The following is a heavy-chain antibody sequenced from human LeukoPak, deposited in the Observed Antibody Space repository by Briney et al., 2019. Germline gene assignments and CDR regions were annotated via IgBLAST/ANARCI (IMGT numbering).Heavy chain of an antibody. V-gene: IGHV3-21*01. CDR3: ARDRPITVTTPFDY. CDR1: GFTFSSYS. D-gene: IGHD4-17*01. Sequence: PGGSLRLSCAASGFTFSSYSMNWVRQAPGKGLEWVTTISSSSSYIYYADSVKGRFTISRDNAKNSLYLQMNSLRAEDTAVYYCARDRPITVTTPFDYWGQGTLVTVSS. J-gene: IGHJ4*02. CDR2: ISSSSSYI.